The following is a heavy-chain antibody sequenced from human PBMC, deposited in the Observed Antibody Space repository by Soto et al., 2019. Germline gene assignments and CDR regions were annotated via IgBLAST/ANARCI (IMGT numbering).Heavy chain of an antibody. V-gene: IGHV1-69*04. CDR2: IIPILGIA. CDR3: AREEYYYGSGAFFDY. CDR1: GGTFSSYT. J-gene: IGHJ4*02. Sequence: SVKVSCKASGGTFSSYTISWVRQAPGQGLEWMGRIIPILGIANYAQKFQGRVTITADKSTSTAYMELSSLRSEDTAVYYCAREEYYYGSGAFFDYWGQGTLVTVSS. D-gene: IGHD3-10*01.